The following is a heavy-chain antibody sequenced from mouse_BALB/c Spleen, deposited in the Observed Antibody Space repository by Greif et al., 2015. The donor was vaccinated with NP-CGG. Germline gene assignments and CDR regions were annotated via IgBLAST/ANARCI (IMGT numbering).Heavy chain of an antibody. D-gene: IGHD2-1*01. Sequence: EVQGVESVGGLVKPGGSLKLSCAASGFTFSDYYMYWVRQTPEKRLEWVATISDGGSYTYYPDSVKGRFTISRDNAKNNLYLQMSSLKSEDTAMYYCAREGGNPWYFDVWGAGTTVTVSS. CDR2: ISDGGSYT. J-gene: IGHJ1*01. CDR3: AREGGNPWYFDV. V-gene: IGHV5-4*02. CDR1: GFTFSDYY.